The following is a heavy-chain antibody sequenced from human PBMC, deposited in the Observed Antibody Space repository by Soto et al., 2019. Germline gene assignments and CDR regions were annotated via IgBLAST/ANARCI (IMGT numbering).Heavy chain of an antibody. CDR1: GGSFSGYY. V-gene: IGHV4-34*01. J-gene: IGHJ4*02. CDR2: INHSGST. CDR3: ARGRGQYDILTGYYGY. D-gene: IGHD3-9*01. Sequence: QVQLQQWGAGLLKPSETLSLTCAVYGGSFSGYYWSWIRQPPGKGLEWIGEINHSGSTNYNPSLKRRVTISVXTSKNXXSLXLXSVTAADTAVYYCARGRGQYDILTGYYGYWGQGTLVTVSS.